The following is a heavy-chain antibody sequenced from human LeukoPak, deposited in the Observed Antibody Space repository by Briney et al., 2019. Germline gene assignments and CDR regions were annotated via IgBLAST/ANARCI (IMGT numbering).Heavy chain of an antibody. V-gene: IGHV3-33*03. CDR2: IWYDGSNK. CDR1: GFTFSSYG. D-gene: IGHD2-15*01. J-gene: IGHJ4*02. CDR3: ASGSLLEIDY. Sequence: GRSLRLSCAASGFTFSSYGMHWVRQAPGKGLEWVAVIWYDGSNKYYADSVKGRFTISRDNAKNTLYLQMNSLRAEDTALYYCASGSLLEIDYWGQGTLVTVAS.